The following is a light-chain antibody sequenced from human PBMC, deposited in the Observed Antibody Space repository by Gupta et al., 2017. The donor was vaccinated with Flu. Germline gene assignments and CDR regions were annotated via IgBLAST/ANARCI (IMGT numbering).Light chain of an antibody. J-gene: IGLJ3*02. CDR3: NSLESSTALWV. CDR2: DDS. V-gene: IGLV2-14*04. CDR1: GSNVGGNNN. Sequence: TMSRTRSGSNVGGNNNVSWYQQHPGKAPELIVYDDSNRPSGIPNRFSGSNSGNTASLTITRVQAEDEAEYYCNSLESSTALWVFGGGTKLTVL.